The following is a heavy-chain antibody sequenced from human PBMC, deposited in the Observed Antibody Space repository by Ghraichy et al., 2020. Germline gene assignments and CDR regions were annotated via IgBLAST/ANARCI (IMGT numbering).Heavy chain of an antibody. CDR2: IYTSGST. J-gene: IGHJ3*02. D-gene: IGHD1-26*01. V-gene: IGHV4-61*02. CDR1: GGSISSGSYY. CDR3: ARGGWEWIPDAFDI. Sequence: SETLSLTCTVSGGSISSGSYYWSWIRQPAGKGLEWIGRIYTSGSTNYNPSLKSRVTISVDTSKNQFSLKLSSVTAADTAVYYCARGGWEWIPDAFDIWGQGTMVTVSS.